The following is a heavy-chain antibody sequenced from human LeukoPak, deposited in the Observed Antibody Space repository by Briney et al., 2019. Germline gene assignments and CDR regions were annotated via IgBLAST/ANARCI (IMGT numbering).Heavy chain of an antibody. D-gene: IGHD3-3*01. CDR3: ARCITIFGVAGRGNFDL. CDR2: IYYSGST. V-gene: IGHV4-39*01. J-gene: IGHJ2*01. Sequence: SETLSLTCTVSGGSISSSSYYWGWIRQPPGKGLEWIGSIYYSGSTYYNPSLKSRVTISVDTSKNQFSLKLSSVTAADTAAYYCARCITIFGVAGRGNFDLWGRGTLVTVSS. CDR1: GGSISSSSYY.